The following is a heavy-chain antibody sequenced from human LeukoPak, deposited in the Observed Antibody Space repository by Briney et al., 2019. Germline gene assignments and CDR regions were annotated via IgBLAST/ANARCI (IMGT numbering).Heavy chain of an antibody. D-gene: IGHD3-16*01. Sequence: GGSLRLSCAASGFTFSDYYMSWIRQAPGKGLERVSYISSSGSTIYYKDSVKGRFTIYRDNAKNSLFLQMNSLRAEDTAVYYCARSETMITFGGVTNFDYWGQGTLVTVSS. J-gene: IGHJ4*02. CDR3: ARSETMITFGGVTNFDY. CDR2: ISSSGSTI. V-gene: IGHV3-11*04. CDR1: GFTFSDYY.